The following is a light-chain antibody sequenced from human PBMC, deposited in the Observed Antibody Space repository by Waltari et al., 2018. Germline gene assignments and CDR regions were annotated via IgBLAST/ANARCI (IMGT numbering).Light chain of an antibody. CDR3: ASWDDSTVGRWV. CDR2: RND. Sequence: QSVLTQPPSASGAPGQRVTISCSGSTSNLGDNVVNWYQQIPGTAPKLLIYRNDLRRAGVPGRFFGAKSGTSASLAISGLQYEDEGVYYCASWDDSTVGRWVFGGGTKLTVL. CDR1: TSNLGDNV. V-gene: IGLV1-44*01. J-gene: IGLJ3*02.